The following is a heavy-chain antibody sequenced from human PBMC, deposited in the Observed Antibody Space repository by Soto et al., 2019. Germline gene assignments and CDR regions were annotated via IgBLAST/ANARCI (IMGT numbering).Heavy chain of an antibody. D-gene: IGHD5-18*01. V-gene: IGHV4-59*08. Sequence: PSETLCLTYTVSGGSSSSYHWSGSRQPPGKGLEWIGYIYYSGSTDYHPSLKSRVTISVDTSKNQFSLKLSSVTAADTAVYYCARGRSRGYRYGTHFAYWGQVPLVTGS. J-gene: IGHJ4*02. CDR2: IYYSGST. CDR1: GGSSSSYH. CDR3: ARGRSRGYRYGTHFAY.